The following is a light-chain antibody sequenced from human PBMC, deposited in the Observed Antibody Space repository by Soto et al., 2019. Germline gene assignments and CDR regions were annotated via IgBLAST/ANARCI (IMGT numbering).Light chain of an antibody. V-gene: IGKV3-20*01. CDR3: QQYGSSSWT. CDR1: QTINNN. CDR2: GAS. Sequence: EIVMTQSPATLSVSPGEGATLSCRASQTINNNLAWYQQKPGQAPRLLIYGASSRATGIPDRFSGSGSGTDFTLTISRLEPEDFAVYYCQQYGSSSWTFGQGTKVDIK. J-gene: IGKJ1*01.